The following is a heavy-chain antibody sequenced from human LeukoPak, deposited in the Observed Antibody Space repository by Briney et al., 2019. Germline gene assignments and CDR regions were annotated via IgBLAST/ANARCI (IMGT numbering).Heavy chain of an antibody. D-gene: IGHD3-3*01. Sequence: SEILSLTCAVSGYSISSGYYWGWIRQPPGKGLEWIITISHSGTTYYNPSLKGRVTISVDTSKNQFSLKLRFVTTADTAVYYCARQAYYDFWSGHYSRGVEDAFDIWGQGTMVSVSS. V-gene: IGHV4-38-2*01. J-gene: IGHJ3*02. CDR3: ARQAYYDFWSGHYSRGVEDAFDI. CDR1: GYSISSGYY. CDR2: ISHSGTT.